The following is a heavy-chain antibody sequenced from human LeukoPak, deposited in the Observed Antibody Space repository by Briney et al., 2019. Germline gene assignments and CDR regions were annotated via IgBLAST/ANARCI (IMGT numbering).Heavy chain of an antibody. CDR1: GITFSSYA. Sequence: GSLRLSFAASGITFSSYAMSWVRQAPGKGLEWVSAISASGGGTSYADSVKGRFTISRDNSKNTLYLQMNSLRAEDTAVYYCAKGYSSLYCFDYWGQGTLVTVSS. CDR3: AKGYSSLYCFDY. CDR2: ISASGGGT. J-gene: IGHJ4*02. D-gene: IGHD6-13*01. V-gene: IGHV3-23*01.